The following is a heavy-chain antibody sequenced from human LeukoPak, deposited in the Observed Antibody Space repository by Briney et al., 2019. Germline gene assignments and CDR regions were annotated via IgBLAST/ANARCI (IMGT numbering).Heavy chain of an antibody. J-gene: IGHJ4*02. Sequence: PGGSLRLSCAASGFTFSSYSMNWVRQAPGKGLEWVSSISSSSSYIYYADSVKGRFTISRDNAKNSLYLQMNSLRAEDTAVYYCAGAEPRFGSWGWARETLVTVSS. V-gene: IGHV3-21*01. CDR2: ISSSSSYI. CDR3: AGAEPRFGSWG. D-gene: IGHD3-10*01. CDR1: GFTFSSYS.